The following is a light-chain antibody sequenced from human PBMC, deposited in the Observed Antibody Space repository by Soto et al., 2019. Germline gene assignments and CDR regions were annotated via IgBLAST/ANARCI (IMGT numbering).Light chain of an antibody. CDR1: QTIHSF. CDR2: DAS. CDR3: QQFHSFPWT. J-gene: IGKJ1*01. Sequence: DIQMTQSPSTLSASVGDRVTITCRASQTIHSFLAWYQQKAGKAPKLLIYDASNLECGVPSRLNGSGAVIEFTLPVSSLPPDDFATFFCQQFHSFPWTLGQGTKEEI. V-gene: IGKV1-5*01.